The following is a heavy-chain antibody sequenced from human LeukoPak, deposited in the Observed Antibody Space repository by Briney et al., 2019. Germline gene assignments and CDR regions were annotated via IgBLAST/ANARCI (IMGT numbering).Heavy chain of an antibody. CDR2: ITGGGSR. J-gene: IGHJ4*02. CDR3: AKTPNCDY. CDR1: GFTFNKYA. Sequence: GGSLRLSCAASGFTFNKYAMNWVRQAPGKGLEWVSGITGGGSRYYADSVKGRFTISRDNSKNTMSMEMNSLRVEDTGVYYCAKTPNCDYWGQGTLVTVSS. V-gene: IGHV3-23*01.